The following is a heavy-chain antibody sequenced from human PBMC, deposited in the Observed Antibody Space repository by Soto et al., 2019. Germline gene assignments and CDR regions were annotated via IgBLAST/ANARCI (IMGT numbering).Heavy chain of an antibody. CDR3: TTDTPHSFWISYGSYNYYYSMDV. CDR1: GFTFSRYG. J-gene: IGHJ6*02. V-gene: IGHV3-15*07. D-gene: IGHD3-3*01. Sequence: GGSLRLSCAASGFTFSRYGMHWVRQAPGKGLEWVGRIKSKTDGGTIDYAAPVKGRFTISRDDSEHTLYLQMNSLKTEDTAVYYCTTDTPHSFWISYGSYNYYYSMDVWGQGTTVTVSS. CDR2: IKSKTDGGTI.